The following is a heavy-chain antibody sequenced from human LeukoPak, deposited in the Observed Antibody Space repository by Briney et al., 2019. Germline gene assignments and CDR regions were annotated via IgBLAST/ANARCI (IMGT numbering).Heavy chain of an antibody. CDR2: ISTDGDDT. D-gene: IGHD2-15*01. Sequence: GGSLRLSCAASGFTINNYAMSWVRQAPEKGLEWVSAISTDGDDTSYADSVKGRFSISRDNSQSTPYLQVNGLRAEDTAVYYCAQQLGYCSRGNCYFIHWGQGTLVTVSS. V-gene: IGHV3-23*01. J-gene: IGHJ4*02. CDR1: GFTINNYA. CDR3: AQQLGYCSRGNCYFIH.